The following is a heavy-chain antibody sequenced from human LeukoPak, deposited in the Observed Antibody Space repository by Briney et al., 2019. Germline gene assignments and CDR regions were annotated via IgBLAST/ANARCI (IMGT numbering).Heavy chain of an antibody. J-gene: IGHJ4*02. V-gene: IGHV3-30*18. CDR2: ISYDGSNK. Sequence: PGRSLRLSCAASGFTFSSYGMHWVRQAPGKGLEWVAVISYDGSNKYYADSVKGRFTFSRDNSKNTLYLQMNSLRAEDTAVYYCAKPSGDRDYWGQGTLVTVSS. CDR3: AKPSGDRDY. CDR1: GFTFSSYG. D-gene: IGHD4-17*01.